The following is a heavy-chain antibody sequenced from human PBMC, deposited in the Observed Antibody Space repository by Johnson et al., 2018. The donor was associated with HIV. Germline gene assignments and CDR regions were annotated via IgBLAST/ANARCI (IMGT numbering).Heavy chain of an antibody. J-gene: IGHJ3*02. D-gene: IGHD4-17*01. CDR3: AGDYGDYDQAFDI. CDR1: GFSFSDYF. CDR2: ISRGGSSASVI. V-gene: IGHV3-11*04. Sequence: QVQLVESGGGLVKPGGSLRLSCAASGFSFSDYFVSWIRQAPGKGLEWVSYISRGGSSASVIYYADSVKGRFTISRENAKNSVYLQMNSLRSDDTAVYYCAGDYGDYDQAFDIWGRGTVVTVTS.